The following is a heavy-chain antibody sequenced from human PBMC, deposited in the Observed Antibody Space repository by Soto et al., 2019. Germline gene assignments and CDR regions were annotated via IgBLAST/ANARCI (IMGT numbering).Heavy chain of an antibody. CDR2: ISGSGIST. Sequence: EVQLLESGGDLVQPGGSLRLSCTASAFTLSDYAMSCVRQAPGKGLEWVAGISGSGISTYYADFVKGRFTISRDNSKNTLDLQLLSLRAEDTAVYYCANDNIAMWRVAHFDFWGQGTLVTVYS. D-gene: IGHD6-19*01. J-gene: IGHJ4*02. CDR1: AFTLSDYA. CDR3: ANDNIAMWRVAHFDF. V-gene: IGHV3-23*01.